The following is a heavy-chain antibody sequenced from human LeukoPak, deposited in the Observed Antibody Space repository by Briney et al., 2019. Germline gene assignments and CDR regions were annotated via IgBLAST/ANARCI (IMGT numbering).Heavy chain of an antibody. V-gene: IGHV3-21*01. CDR2: ISSSSSYI. CDR3: ARVSDYGSGSCSADY. J-gene: IGHJ4*02. Sequence: PGGSLRLSCAASGFTFSSYSMNWVRQAPGKGLEWVSSISSSSSYIYYADSVKGRFTISRDNAKNSLYLQMNSLRAEDTAVYYCARVSDYGSGSCSADYWGQGTLVTVSS. D-gene: IGHD3-10*01. CDR1: GFTFSSYS.